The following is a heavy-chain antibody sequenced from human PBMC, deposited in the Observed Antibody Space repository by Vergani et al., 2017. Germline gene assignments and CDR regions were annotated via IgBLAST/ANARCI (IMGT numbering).Heavy chain of an antibody. J-gene: IGHJ6*02. CDR3: ANSVIAGNVGVAYFGMDV. D-gene: IGHD2/OR15-2a*01. CDR2: IRYDGSSE. V-gene: IGHV3-30*02. Sequence: VQILQSVGGVVQPGGSLRLSCTLSGFTLNTYGIHWVRQAPGKGLEWVSFIRYDGSSEYYGDSVKGRFTISRDKSQNTVNLQMNSLRTEDTAVYFCANSVIAGNVGVAYFGMDVWGRGTTVTVSS. CDR1: GFTLNTYG.